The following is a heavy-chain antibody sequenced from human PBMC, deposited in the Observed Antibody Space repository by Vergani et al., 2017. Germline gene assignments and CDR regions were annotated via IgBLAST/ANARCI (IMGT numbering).Heavy chain of an antibody. CDR1: GGSISSSSYY. J-gene: IGHJ4*02. V-gene: IGHV4-39*07. D-gene: IGHD3-3*01. CDR2: IYYSGST. CDR3: AKDANFWSGFDY. Sequence: QLQLQESGPGLVKPSETLSLTCTVSGGSISSSSYYWGWIRQPPGKGLEWIGSIYYSGSTYYNPSLKSRVTISVDTSKNQFSLKLSSVTAADTAVYYCAKDANFWSGFDYWGQGTRVTVSS.